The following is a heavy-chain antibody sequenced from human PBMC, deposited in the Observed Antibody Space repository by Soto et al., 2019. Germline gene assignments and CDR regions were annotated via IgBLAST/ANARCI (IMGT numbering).Heavy chain of an antibody. CDR2: ISSSSSYI. J-gene: IGHJ4*02. CDR3: ARADTAMVKYYFDY. D-gene: IGHD5-18*01. CDR1: GFTFSSYS. Sequence: EVQLVESGGGLVQPGGSLRLSCAASGFTFSSYSMNWVRQAPGKGLEWVSSISSSSSYIYYADSVKGRFTISRDNTKNSLYLQMNSLRAEDTAVYYCARADTAMVKYYFDYWGQGTLVTVSS. V-gene: IGHV3-21*01.